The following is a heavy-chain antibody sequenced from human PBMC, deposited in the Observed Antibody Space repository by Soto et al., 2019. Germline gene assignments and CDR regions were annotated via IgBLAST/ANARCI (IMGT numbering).Heavy chain of an antibody. J-gene: IGHJ4*02. CDR2: INPSGST. V-gene: IGHV4-34*01. D-gene: IGHD3-9*01. Sequence: SETLSLTCAVYGGSFSGYSWTWIRQPPGKGLEWLGEINPSGSTYYNPALKSRVTISVDTSKNEFSLNLGSVTAADTAVYYCATGKIRYLNNWGQGTLVTVSS. CDR3: ATGKIRYLNN. CDR1: GGSFSGYS.